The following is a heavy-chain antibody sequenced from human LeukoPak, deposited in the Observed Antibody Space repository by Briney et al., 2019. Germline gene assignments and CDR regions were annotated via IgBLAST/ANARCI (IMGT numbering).Heavy chain of an antibody. CDR1: XXISXYX. CDR2: IYYSGST. D-gene: IGHD6-19*01. CDR3: ARQAVADLYYFDY. V-gene: IGHV4-59*01. J-gene: IGHJ4*02. Sequence: XXISXYXWSXXRQPPGKGLEWIGYIYYSGSTNYNPSLKSRVTISVDTSKNQFSLKLSSVTAADTAVYYCARQAVADLYYFDYWGQGTLVTVSS.